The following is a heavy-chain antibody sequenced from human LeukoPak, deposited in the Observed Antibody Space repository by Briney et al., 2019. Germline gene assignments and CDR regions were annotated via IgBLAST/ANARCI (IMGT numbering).Heavy chain of an antibody. D-gene: IGHD5-24*01. CDR3: ARDGIEMASVGAFDI. CDR1: GGSISSYY. J-gene: IGHJ3*02. CDR2: INHSGST. V-gene: IGHV4-34*01. Sequence: SETLSLTCTVSGGSISSYYWSWIRQPPGKGLEWIGEINHSGSTNYNPSLKSRVTISVDTSKNQFSLKLSSVTAADTAVYYCARDGIEMASVGAFDIWGQGTMVTVSS.